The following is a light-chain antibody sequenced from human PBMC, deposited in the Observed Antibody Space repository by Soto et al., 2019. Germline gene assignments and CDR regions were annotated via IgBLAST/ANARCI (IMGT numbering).Light chain of an antibody. J-gene: IGKJ4*01. CDR2: GAS. Sequence: EIVLTQSPGTLSLSQGERSTLXXRASQSVSSSYLAWYQQKPGQAPRLXIYGASSRATGIPDRFSGSGAGTDFTLTISRLEPEDFAVYYCQQFSSYPLTFGGGTKVDIK. CDR3: QQFSSYPLT. V-gene: IGKV3-20*01. CDR1: QSVSSSY.